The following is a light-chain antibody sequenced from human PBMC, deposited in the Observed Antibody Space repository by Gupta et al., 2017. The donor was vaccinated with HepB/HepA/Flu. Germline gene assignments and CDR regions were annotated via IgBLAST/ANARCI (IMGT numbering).Light chain of an antibody. V-gene: IGKV3-20*01. CDR2: GAS. J-gene: IGKJ4*01. CDR1: QSVSSSY. CDR3: QQYGSSPTLT. Sequence: IVLSPSPGTLSLSLGERATLSGRASQSVSSSYLAWYQQKPGKAPRLLIEGASSRATGVPDRFSGSGSGTDFTLTISRLEPEDFAVYFCQQYGSSPTLTFGGGTKVEIK.